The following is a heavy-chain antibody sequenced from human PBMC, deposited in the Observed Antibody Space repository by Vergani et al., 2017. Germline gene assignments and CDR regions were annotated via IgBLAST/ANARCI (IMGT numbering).Heavy chain of an antibody. D-gene: IGHD3-3*01. CDR3: ERASKLRFLEWFTGP. Sequence: QVQLVQSGAEVKKPGASVKVSCKASGYTFTSYGISWVRQAPGQGLEWMGWISAYNGNTNYAQKLQGRVTMTTDTSTSTAYMELRSLRSDDTAVYYCERASKLRFLEWFTGPWGQGTLVTVSS. J-gene: IGHJ5*02. V-gene: IGHV1-18*01. CDR1: GYTFTSYG. CDR2: ISAYNGNT.